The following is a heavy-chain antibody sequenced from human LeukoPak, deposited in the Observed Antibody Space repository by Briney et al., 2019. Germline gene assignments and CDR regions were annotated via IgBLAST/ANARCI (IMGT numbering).Heavy chain of an antibody. CDR3: ARGGRRTLVVVATKGGVDY. CDR2: ISTSSSYI. D-gene: IGHD2-15*01. Sequence: GGSLRLSCAASGFTFSSYSMNWVRQAPGKGLEWVSSISTSSSYIYYADSVKGRFTISRDNAKNSLFLQMNSLRAEDTAVYYCARGGRRTLVVVATKGGVDYWGQGTLVTVSS. J-gene: IGHJ4*02. CDR1: GFTFSSYS. V-gene: IGHV3-21*06.